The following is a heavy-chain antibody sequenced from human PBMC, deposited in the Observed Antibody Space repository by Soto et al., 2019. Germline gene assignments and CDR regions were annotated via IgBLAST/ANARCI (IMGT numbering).Heavy chain of an antibody. CDR1: GGSISSGGYY. J-gene: IGHJ4*02. Sequence: SETLSLTCTVSGGSISSGGYYWSWIRQHPGKGLEWIGEINHSGSTNYNPPLKSQVTISVDTSKNQFSLKLSSVTAADTAVYYCARGLAVLMSWGQGTLVTVSS. CDR3: ARGLAVLMS. CDR2: INHSGST. V-gene: IGHV4-31*01.